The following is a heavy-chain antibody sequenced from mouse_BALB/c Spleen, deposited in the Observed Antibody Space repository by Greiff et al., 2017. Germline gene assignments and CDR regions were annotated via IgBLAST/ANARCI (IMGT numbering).Heavy chain of an antibody. CDR3: ARSGDYDHFDY. V-gene: IGHV5-17*02. CDR2: ISSGSSTI. J-gene: IGHJ2*01. D-gene: IGHD2-4*01. Sequence: DVKLVESGGGLVQPGGSRKLSCAASGFTFSSFGMHWVRQAPEKGLEWVAYISSGSSTIYYADTVKGRFTISRDNPKNTLFLQMTSLRSEDTAMYYCARSGDYDHFDYWGQGTTLTVSS. CDR1: GFTFSSFG.